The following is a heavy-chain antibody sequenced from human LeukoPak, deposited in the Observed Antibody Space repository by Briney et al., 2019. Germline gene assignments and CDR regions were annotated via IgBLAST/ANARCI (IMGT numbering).Heavy chain of an antibody. V-gene: IGHV3-21*01. D-gene: IGHD4-17*01. CDR1: GFTFSSYS. Sequence: GGSLRLSCAASGFTFSSYSMNWVRQAPGEGLEWVSSISSSSSYIYYADSVKGRLTISRDNAKNSLYLQMNSLRAEDTAVYYCARVPSTVTTRPDDYWGQGTLVTVSS. CDR2: ISSSSSYI. J-gene: IGHJ4*02. CDR3: ARVPSTVTTRPDDY.